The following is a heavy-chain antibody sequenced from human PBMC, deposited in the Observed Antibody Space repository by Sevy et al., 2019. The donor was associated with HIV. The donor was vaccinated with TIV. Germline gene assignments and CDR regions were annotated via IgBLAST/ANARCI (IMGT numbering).Heavy chain of an antibody. D-gene: IGHD5-18*01. CDR1: GGTFSSYA. Sequence: ASVKVSCKASGGTFSSYAISWVRQAPGQGLEWMGGIIPIFGTANYAQKFQGRVTITADESTSTAYMELSGLRSEDTAVYYCARGPGGGYSYGYRSHFGYWGQGTLVTVSS. CDR3: ARGPGGGYSYGYRSHFGY. J-gene: IGHJ4*02. V-gene: IGHV1-69*13. CDR2: IIPIFGTA.